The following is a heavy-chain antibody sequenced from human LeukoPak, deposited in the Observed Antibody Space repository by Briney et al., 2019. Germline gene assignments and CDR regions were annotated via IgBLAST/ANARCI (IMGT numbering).Heavy chain of an antibody. CDR2: IYYTGST. CDR1: GDSISLYY. CDR3: ARTSTAATGTDY. V-gene: IGHV4-59*08. Sequence: PSETLSLTCTVSGDSISLYYWSWIRQPPGKGLEWIGYIYYTGSTKSNPSLKSRVTISVDTSKKQFSLKLSSVTAADTAVYYCARTSTAATGTDYWGQGTLVTVSS. D-gene: IGHD6-13*01. J-gene: IGHJ4*02.